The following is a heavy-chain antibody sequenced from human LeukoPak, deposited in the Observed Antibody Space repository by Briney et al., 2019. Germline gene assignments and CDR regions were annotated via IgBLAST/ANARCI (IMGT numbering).Heavy chain of an antibody. CDR1: GYTFTSYD. J-gene: IGHJ4*02. V-gene: IGHV1-8*01. D-gene: IGHD4-17*01. Sequence: ASVTVSCKASGYTFTSYDIDWVRQAPAQGLEWMGWMTPNSGNTGYAQKFQGRVTMTRNTSISTAYMELSSLRSEDTAVYYCARDGDYGPFTDYWGQGTLVTVPS. CDR2: MTPNSGNT. CDR3: ARDGDYGPFTDY.